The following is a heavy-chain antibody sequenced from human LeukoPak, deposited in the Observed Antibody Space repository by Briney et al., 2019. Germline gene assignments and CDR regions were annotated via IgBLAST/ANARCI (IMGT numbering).Heavy chain of an antibody. CDR2: MYTSGNT. CDR3: AREPVTGTSNFFDS. V-gene: IGHV4-4*07. D-gene: IGHD6-19*01. CDR1: CGSISTYY. Sequence: PSQSLSLTRTVSCGSISTYYWSWIRQPAGKGLEWGGRMYTSGNTNYNPSLKSRVTMSVDTSKKQFSLRLSSVTAADTAVYYCAREPVTGTSNFFDSWGQGTLVTVSS. J-gene: IGHJ4*02.